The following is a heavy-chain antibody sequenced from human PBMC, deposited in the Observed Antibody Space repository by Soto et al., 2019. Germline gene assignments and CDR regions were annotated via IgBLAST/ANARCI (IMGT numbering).Heavy chain of an antibody. CDR3: ARATGSNSHFDY. J-gene: IGHJ4*02. V-gene: IGHV3-74*01. Sequence: EVQLVEVGGGLVQPGASLRLSCAASGFTFSTYWMHWVRQVPGKGLMWVSRINSDGSSTTYADSAKGRFTISRDNAKNTRYRQMNSLRVEDTAVYFCARATGSNSHFDYWGQGTLVTVSS. CDR2: INSDGSST. D-gene: IGHD4-4*01. CDR1: GFTFSTYW.